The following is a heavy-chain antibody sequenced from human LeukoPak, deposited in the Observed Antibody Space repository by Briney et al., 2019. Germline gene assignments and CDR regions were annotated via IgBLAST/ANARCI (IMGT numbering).Heavy chain of an antibody. D-gene: IGHD3-10*01. CDR1: GGSFSGYY. V-gene: IGHV4-34*01. CDR3: AMKASMVRALVDY. J-gene: IGHJ4*02. CDR2: INHSGST. Sequence: SETLSLTCAVYGGSFSGYYWSWIRQPPGKELEWIGEINHSGSTNYNPSLKSRVTISVDTSKNQFSLKLSSVTAADTAVYYCAMKASMVRALVDYWGQGTLVTVSS.